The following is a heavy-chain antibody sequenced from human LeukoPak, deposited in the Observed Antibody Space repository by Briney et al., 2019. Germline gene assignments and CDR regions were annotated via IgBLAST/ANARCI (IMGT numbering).Heavy chain of an antibody. CDR1: GFTFSTYS. J-gene: IGHJ4*02. V-gene: IGHV3-21*01. CDR3: AREPTAMIL. CDR2: ISSSRTHI. D-gene: IGHD5-18*01. Sequence: GGSLRLSCAASGFTFSTYSMNWVRQTPGKGLEWVSSISSSRTHIYYADSVKGRFTISRDNAKNSLYLQMNSLRVEDTAVYYCAREPTAMILWGQGTLVTVSS.